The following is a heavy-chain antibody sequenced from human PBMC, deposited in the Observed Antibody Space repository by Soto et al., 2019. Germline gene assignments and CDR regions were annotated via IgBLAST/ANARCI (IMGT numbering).Heavy chain of an antibody. D-gene: IGHD3-9*01. CDR1: GGSFSGYY. J-gene: IGHJ4*02. Sequence: SETLSLTCAVYGGSFSGYYWSWIRQPPGKGLEWIGEINHSGSTNYNPSLKSRVTISVDTSKNQFSLKLSSVTAADTAVYYCAREKKDYDILTGYYSGPDYFDYWGQGTLVTVSS. CDR2: INHSGST. V-gene: IGHV4-34*01. CDR3: AREKKDYDILTGYYSGPDYFDY.